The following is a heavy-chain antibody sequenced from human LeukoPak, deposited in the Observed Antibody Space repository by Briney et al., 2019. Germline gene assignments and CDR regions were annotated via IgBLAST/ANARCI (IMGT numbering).Heavy chain of an antibody. Sequence: SDPALVKPTQTLTLTCTFSGSSLRTSGMRVSWIRKPPGKALEWLARIDWDGDKFYSTSLKTRLTISKDTSKNQVVLTMTNMDPVYTATYYCARAEYYYGSGSYYDYWGQGTLVTVSS. CDR3: ARAEYYYGSGSYYDY. D-gene: IGHD3-10*01. CDR2: IDWDGDK. J-gene: IGHJ4*02. V-gene: IGHV2-70*04. CDR1: GSSLRTSGMR.